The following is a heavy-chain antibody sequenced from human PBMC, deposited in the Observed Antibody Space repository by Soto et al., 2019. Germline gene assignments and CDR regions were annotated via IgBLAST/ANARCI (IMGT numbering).Heavy chain of an antibody. J-gene: IGHJ4*02. CDR2: ISAYNGNT. CDR3: ARAPYYDYIWGSYPAGAEYYFDY. D-gene: IGHD3-16*02. Sequence: ASVKVSCKASGYTFTSYGISWVRQAPGQGLEWMGWISAYNGNTNYAQKLQGRVTMTTDTSTSTAYMELRSLRSDDTAVYYCARAPYYDYIWGSYPAGAEYYFDYWGQGTLVTVSS. CDR1: GYTFTSYG. V-gene: IGHV1-18*01.